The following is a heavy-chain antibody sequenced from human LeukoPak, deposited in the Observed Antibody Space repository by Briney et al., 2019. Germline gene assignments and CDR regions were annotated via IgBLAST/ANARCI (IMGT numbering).Heavy chain of an antibody. Sequence: GGSLRLSCAASGFTFSAYNMIWVRQAPGKGLEWLSYISGSSSAIYYADSVKGRFTISRDNAKNSLYLQMNSLRAEDTAVYYCARGAYYYEDWGQGTLVTISS. J-gene: IGHJ4*02. CDR2: ISGSSSAI. V-gene: IGHV3-48*01. D-gene: IGHD3-22*01. CDR1: GFTFSAYN. CDR3: ARGAYYYED.